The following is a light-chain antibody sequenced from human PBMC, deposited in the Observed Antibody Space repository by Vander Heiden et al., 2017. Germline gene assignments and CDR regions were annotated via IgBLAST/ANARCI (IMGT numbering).Light chain of an antibody. CDR2: LGS. CDR1: QSLLQSDGYTY. V-gene: IGKV2-28*01. J-gene: IGKJ2*01. Sequence: DILMTQSPVSLPVAPGEPASISCRSSQSLLQSDGYTYLDWYLQKPGQSPQLLIYLGSNRASGVPDRFSGSGSGSHFTLEISRVEAGDVGIYYCMQSLQSHVYTFGQGTKLEIK. CDR3: MQSLQSHVYT.